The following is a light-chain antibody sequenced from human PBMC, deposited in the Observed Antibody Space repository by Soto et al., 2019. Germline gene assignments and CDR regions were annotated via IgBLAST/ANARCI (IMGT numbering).Light chain of an antibody. V-gene: IGKV3-15*01. Sequence: EIVRTPSPATLSLSPGERATLSCGASQRVSSNFAWYQQKPGQAPRFLIYGASTRATGIPARFSGSGSGTEFTLTISSLQSEDFAVYYCQQYNNWPRTFGQGTKVDIK. CDR1: QRVSSN. CDR2: GAS. J-gene: IGKJ1*01. CDR3: QQYNNWPRT.